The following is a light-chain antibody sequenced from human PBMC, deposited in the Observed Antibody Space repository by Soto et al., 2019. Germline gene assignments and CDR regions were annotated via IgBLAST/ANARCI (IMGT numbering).Light chain of an antibody. J-gene: IGLJ1*01. CDR2: AVS. V-gene: IGLV2-8*01. Sequence: QSALTQPPSASGSPGQSVTISCTGTSSDVGGYNYVSWCQQHPGKAPKLMIYAVSKRPSGVPDRFSGSKSGNTASLTVSGLQAEDEADYYCSSYAGSNNPYVFGTGTKLTVL. CDR1: SSDVGGYNY. CDR3: SSYAGSNNPYV.